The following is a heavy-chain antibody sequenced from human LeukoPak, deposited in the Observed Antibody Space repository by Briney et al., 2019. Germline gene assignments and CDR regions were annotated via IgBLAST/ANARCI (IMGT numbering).Heavy chain of an antibody. CDR1: GFTFSSYA. V-gene: IGHV3-30*04. Sequence: PGGSLRLSCAASGFTFSSYAMHWVRQAPGKGLEWVAVISYDGSNKYYADSVKGRFTISRDNSKNTLYLQMNSLRAEDTAVYYCASSQHSYGNYYYGMDVWGKGTTVTVSS. J-gene: IGHJ6*04. CDR3: ASSQHSYGNYYYGMDV. CDR2: ISYDGSNK. D-gene: IGHD5-18*01.